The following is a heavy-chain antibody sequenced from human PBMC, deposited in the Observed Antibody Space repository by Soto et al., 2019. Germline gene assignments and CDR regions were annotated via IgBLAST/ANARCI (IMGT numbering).Heavy chain of an antibody. V-gene: IGHV3-74*01. CDR3: AKNPGYYYDSTGYHFDY. CDR1: GFPFSAYW. Sequence: GGSLRLSCAASGFPFSAYWMHWVRQAPGKGLMWVSHINSDGSSTTYADSVKGRFTISRDNAKNILYLQMNSLRAEDTAVYYCAKNPGYYYDSTGYHFDYWGQGTLVTVSS. D-gene: IGHD3-22*01. CDR2: INSDGSST. J-gene: IGHJ4*02.